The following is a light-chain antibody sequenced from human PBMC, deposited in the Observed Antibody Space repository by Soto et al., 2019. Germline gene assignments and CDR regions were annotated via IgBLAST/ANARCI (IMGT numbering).Light chain of an antibody. CDR1: QDIRNS. V-gene: IGKV1-33*01. Sequence: DIQMTQSPSSLSASVGDRVPITCQASQDIRNSLNWYQQKPGKAPKLLIYDASNLETGVPSRFSGGGSGTDFTFTISSLQPEDIATYYCQQYDNRLTFGGGTKVDIK. J-gene: IGKJ4*01. CDR2: DAS. CDR3: QQYDNRLT.